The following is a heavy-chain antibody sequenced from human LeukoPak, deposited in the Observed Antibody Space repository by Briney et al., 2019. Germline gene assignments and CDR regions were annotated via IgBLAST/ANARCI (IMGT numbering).Heavy chain of an antibody. V-gene: IGHV4-61*01. Sequence: SETLSLTCNVSGGSVSSGSYYWSWIRQPPGKRLEWIGYIYNSGTTNYNPSLKSRVTISVDSSKNQFSLKLTSVTAADTAVYYCARGARGYSYGWGQGTLVTVSS. D-gene: IGHD5-18*01. CDR2: IYNSGTT. CDR3: ARGARGYSYG. J-gene: IGHJ4*01. CDR1: GGSVSSGSYY.